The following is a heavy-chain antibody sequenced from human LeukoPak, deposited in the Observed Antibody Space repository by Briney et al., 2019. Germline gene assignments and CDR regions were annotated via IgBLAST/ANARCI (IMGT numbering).Heavy chain of an antibody. CDR3: AKTARTLDY. V-gene: IGHV3-11*04. Sequence: GGSLRLSCAASGFTFSGFYVTWIRQPPGRGLEWISYISTTGSDISYADSVKGRFTISRDNVKNSLYLQMNSLTAEDTAVYYCAKTARTLDYWGQGTLVTVSS. D-gene: IGHD1/OR15-1a*01. J-gene: IGHJ4*02. CDR2: ISTTGSDI. CDR1: GFTFSGFY.